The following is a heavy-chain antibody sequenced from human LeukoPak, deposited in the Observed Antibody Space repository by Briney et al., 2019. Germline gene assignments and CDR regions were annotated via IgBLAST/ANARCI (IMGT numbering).Heavy chain of an antibody. V-gene: IGHV1-18*01. CDR3: ARDKSTMVRGVIRDLYYYYYGMDV. CDR1: GYTFTSYG. Sequence: ASVKVSCKASGYTFTSYGISWVRQAPGQGLEWMGWISAYNGNTNYAQKFQGRVTITADESTSTAYMELRSLRSDDTAVYYCARDKSTMVRGVIRDLYYYYYGMDVWGQGTTVTVSS. CDR2: ISAYNGNT. D-gene: IGHD3-10*01. J-gene: IGHJ6*02.